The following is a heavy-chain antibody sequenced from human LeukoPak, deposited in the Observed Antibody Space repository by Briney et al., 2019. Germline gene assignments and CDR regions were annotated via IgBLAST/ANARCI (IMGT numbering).Heavy chain of an antibody. CDR1: GGTISSSSYY. CDR3: ARHFDILTGYYTTYAFDI. J-gene: IGHJ3*02. V-gene: IGHV4-39*07. Sequence: PSETLSLTCTVSGGTISSSSYYWGWIRQPPGKGLEWIGSIYHSGSTNYNPSLKSRVTISVDKSKNQFSLKLSSVTAADTAVYYCARHFDILTGYYTTYAFDIWGQGTMVTVSS. D-gene: IGHD3-9*01. CDR2: IYHSGST.